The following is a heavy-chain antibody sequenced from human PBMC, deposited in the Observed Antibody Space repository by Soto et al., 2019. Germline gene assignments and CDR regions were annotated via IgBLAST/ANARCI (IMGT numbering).Heavy chain of an antibody. CDR1: GGSISSYY. V-gene: IGHV4-4*07. Sequence: QVQLQESGPGLVKPSETLSLTCTVSGGSISSYYWSWIRQPAGKGLEWIGRIYTSGSTNYNPSLKSRVTMSVDTSKNQFSLKLSSVTAADTAVYYCARSDLYGDYASGEDAFDIWGQGTMVTVSS. CDR3: ARSDLYGDYASGEDAFDI. J-gene: IGHJ3*02. D-gene: IGHD4-17*01. CDR2: IYTSGST.